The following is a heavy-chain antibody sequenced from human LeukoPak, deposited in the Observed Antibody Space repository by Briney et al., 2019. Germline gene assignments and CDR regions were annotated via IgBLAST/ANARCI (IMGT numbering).Heavy chain of an antibody. CDR3: ARVKVGRFEESYPQPNWFDP. D-gene: IGHD3-10*01. V-gene: IGHV1-18*04. CDR2: ISAYNGNT. J-gene: IGHJ5*02. Sequence: GASVKVSCKASGYTFTSYGISWVRQAPGQGLEWTGCISAYNGNTNYAQKLQGRVTMTTDTSTSTAYMELRSLRSDDTAVYYCARVKVGRFEESYPQPNWFDPWGQGTLVTVSS. CDR1: GYTFTSYG.